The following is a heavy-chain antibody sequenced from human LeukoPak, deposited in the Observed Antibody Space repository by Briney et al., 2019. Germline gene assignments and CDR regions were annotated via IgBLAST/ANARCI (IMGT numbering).Heavy chain of an antibody. CDR3: ARSYYYDSSASHSYNWFDP. J-gene: IGHJ5*02. Sequence: SETLSLTCTVSRGSISSYYWSWIRQPPGKGLEWIGYIYYSGSTNYNPSLKSRVTISVDTSKNQFSLKLSSVTAADTAVYYCARSYYYDSSASHSYNWFDPWGQGTLVTVSS. CDR1: RGSISSYY. D-gene: IGHD3-22*01. CDR2: IYYSGST. V-gene: IGHV4-59*01.